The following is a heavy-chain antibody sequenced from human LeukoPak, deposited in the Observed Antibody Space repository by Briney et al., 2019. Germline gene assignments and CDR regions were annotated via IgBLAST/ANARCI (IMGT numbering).Heavy chain of an antibody. V-gene: IGHV1-69*04. CDR3: ARDLVDTAMVTLDY. Sequence: SVKVSCKTSGGTFSSYAISWVRQAPGQGLEWMGRIIPIPGIANYAQKFQGRVTITADKSTSTAYMELSSLRSEDTAVYYCARDLVDTAMVTLDYWGQGTLVTVSS. CDR1: GGTFSSYA. CDR2: IIPIPGIA. D-gene: IGHD5-18*01. J-gene: IGHJ4*02.